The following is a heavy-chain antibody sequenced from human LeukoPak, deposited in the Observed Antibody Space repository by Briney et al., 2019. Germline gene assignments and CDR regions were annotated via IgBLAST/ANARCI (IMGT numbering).Heavy chain of an antibody. Sequence: PGESLRLACEASGFTFSAYAMTWVHQAPGKGLEWISYISDSSSTIYYADSVKGRFTISRDNAKNSLYLQMNSLRDEDTAVYYCAIASRGHCSSSNCYFDYWGQGTLVTVSS. CDR1: GFTFSAYA. V-gene: IGHV3-48*02. CDR3: AIASRGHCSSSNCYFDY. D-gene: IGHD2-2*01. J-gene: IGHJ4*02. CDR2: ISDSSSTI.